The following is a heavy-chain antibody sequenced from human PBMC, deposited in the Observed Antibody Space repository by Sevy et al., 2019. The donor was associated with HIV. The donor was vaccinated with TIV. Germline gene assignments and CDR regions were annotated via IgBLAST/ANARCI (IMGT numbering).Heavy chain of an antibody. CDR1: GFTFSSYA. Sequence: GGSLRLSCAASGFTFSSYAMHWVRQAPGKGLEWVAVISYDGSNKYYADSVKGRFTISRDNSKNTLYLQMNSLRAEDKAVYYCARDNPYYYDSSGQRGGFQHWGQGTLVTVSS. J-gene: IGHJ1*01. V-gene: IGHV3-30-3*01. D-gene: IGHD3-22*01. CDR3: ARDNPYYYDSSGQRGGFQH. CDR2: ISYDGSNK.